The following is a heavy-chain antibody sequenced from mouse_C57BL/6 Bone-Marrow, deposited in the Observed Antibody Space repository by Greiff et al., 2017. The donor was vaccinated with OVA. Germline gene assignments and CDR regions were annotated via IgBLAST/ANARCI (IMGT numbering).Heavy chain of an antibody. V-gene: IGHV7-3*01. CDR3: ARNSNGPWFAY. CDR1: GFTFTDYY. J-gene: IGHJ3*01. D-gene: IGHD1-2*01. Sequence: EVQLVESGGGLVQPGGSLSLSCAASGFTFTDYYMSWVRQPPGKALEWLGFIRNKANGYTTEYSASVKGRFTISRDNSQSILYLQMNALRAEDSATYYCARNSNGPWFAYWGQGTLVTVSA. CDR2: IRNKANGYTT.